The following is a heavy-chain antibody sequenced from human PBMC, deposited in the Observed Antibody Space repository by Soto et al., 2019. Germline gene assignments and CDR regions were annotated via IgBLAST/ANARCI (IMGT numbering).Heavy chain of an antibody. CDR1: GFTFDDYT. CDR2: ISWDGGST. Sequence: GGFLRLSCAASGFTFDDYTMHWVRQAPGKGLEWVSLISWDGGSTYYADSVKGRFTISRDNSKNSLYLQMNSLRTEDTALYYCAKAAEAGYYYYGMDVWGQGTTVTVSS. D-gene: IGHD6-13*01. V-gene: IGHV3-43*01. CDR3: AKAAEAGYYYYGMDV. J-gene: IGHJ6*02.